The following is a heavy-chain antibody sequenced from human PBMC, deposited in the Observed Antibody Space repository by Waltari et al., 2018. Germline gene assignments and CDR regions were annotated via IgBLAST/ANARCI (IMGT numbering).Heavy chain of an antibody. CDR3: ARDGSLGSSSDYLDY. Sequence: VQLVQSAAALKKPGASVKASCKASGYTFTGYSIYWVRQAPEEGVGSRGWSNPNSCGTNYAQEFQGRVTMTRDMSIGTAYVELSRLRSDDTAVYYCARDGSLGSSSDYLDYWGQGTLVTVSS. CDR1: GYTFTGYS. V-gene: IGHV1-2*02. D-gene: IGHD6-6*01. J-gene: IGHJ4*02. CDR2: SNPNSCGT.